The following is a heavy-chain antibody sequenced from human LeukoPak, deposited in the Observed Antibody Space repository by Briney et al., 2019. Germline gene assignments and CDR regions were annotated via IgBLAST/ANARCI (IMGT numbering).Heavy chain of an antibody. Sequence: ASVKVSCKASGGTFSSYAISWVRQAPGQGLEWTGWINTNTGNPTYAQGFTGRFVFSLDTSVSTAYLQISSLKAEDTAVYYCARGGWSYRRFSNFDYWGQGTLVTVSS. CDR2: INTNTGNP. V-gene: IGHV7-4-1*02. CDR1: GGTFSSYA. CDR3: ARGGWSYRRFSNFDY. J-gene: IGHJ4*02. D-gene: IGHD1-26*01.